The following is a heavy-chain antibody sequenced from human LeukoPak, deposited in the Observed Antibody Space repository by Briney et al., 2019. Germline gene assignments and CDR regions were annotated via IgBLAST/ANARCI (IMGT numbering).Heavy chain of an antibody. CDR1: GYTFTSYD. Sequence: ASVKVSCKASGYTFTSYDINWVRQATGQGLEWMGWMNPNNGNTGYAQKFQGRVTITRNTSISTAYMELSSLRSEDTAVYYCARDSSSWYYYYMDVWGKGTTVTVSS. V-gene: IGHV1-8*03. CDR2: MNPNNGNT. D-gene: IGHD6-13*01. J-gene: IGHJ6*03. CDR3: ARDSSSWYYYYMDV.